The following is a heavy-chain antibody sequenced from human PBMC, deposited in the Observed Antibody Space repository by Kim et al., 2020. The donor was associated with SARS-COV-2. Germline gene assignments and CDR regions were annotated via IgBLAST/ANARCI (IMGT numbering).Heavy chain of an antibody. CDR3: AKVGPDSSGYHSYGFDS. Sequence: GGSLRLSCAASGFTFSNYGVHWVRQAPGKGLEWVAFISDDGTIKYYRESVKGRFTISRDNPKNTLYLQLNSLTTGDTAVYYCAKVGPDSSGYHSYGFDSWGRGTLVTVSS. CDR1: GFTFSNYG. J-gene: IGHJ5*01. CDR2: ISDDGTIK. V-gene: IGHV3-30*18. D-gene: IGHD3-22*01.